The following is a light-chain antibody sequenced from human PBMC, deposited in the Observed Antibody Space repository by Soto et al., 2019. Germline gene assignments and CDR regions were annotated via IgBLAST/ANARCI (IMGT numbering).Light chain of an antibody. CDR3: IQALQTPPLT. Sequence: DIVMTQSPLSLPVTPGEPASISCRSSQSLLHSNGYNYLDWYLQKPGQSPQLLIYLGSNRASGVPDRFSGSGSGTDFTLKISRVEAEDVGVYYCIQALQTPPLTFGQGTKLEIK. J-gene: IGKJ2*01. CDR1: QSLLHSNGYNY. V-gene: IGKV2-28*01. CDR2: LGS.